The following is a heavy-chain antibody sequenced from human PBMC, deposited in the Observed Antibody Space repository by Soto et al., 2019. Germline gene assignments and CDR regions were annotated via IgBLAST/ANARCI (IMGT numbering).Heavy chain of an antibody. CDR2: ISYDGSNK. D-gene: IGHD2-21*02. CDR3: ARGPPTHTVVVTATPARDWFGP. Sequence: QVQLVESGGGVVQPGRSLRLSCAASGFTFSSYAMHWVRQAPGKGLEWVAVISYDGSNKYYADSVKGRFTISRDSSKNTLYLQMNSLRDEDTAVYYCARGPPTHTVVVTATPARDWFGPWGQGTLVTVSS. V-gene: IGHV3-30-3*01. CDR1: GFTFSSYA. J-gene: IGHJ5*02.